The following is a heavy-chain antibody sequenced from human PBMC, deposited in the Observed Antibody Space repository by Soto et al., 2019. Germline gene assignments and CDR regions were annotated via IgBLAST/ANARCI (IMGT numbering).Heavy chain of an antibody. CDR3: ARHFGQYNWFDP. D-gene: IGHD3-10*01. J-gene: IGHJ5*02. CDR2: IYYSGST. CDR1: GGSISSYY. Sequence: PSETLSLTCTVSGGSISSYYWSWIRQPPGKGLEWIEYIYYSGSTNYNPSLKSRVTISVDTSKNQFSLKLSSVTAADTAVYYCARHFGQYNWFDPWGQGTLVTVSS. V-gene: IGHV4-59*08.